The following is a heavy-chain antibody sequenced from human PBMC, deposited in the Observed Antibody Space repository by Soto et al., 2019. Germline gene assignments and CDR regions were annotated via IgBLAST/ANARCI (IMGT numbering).Heavy chain of an antibody. CDR3: AHCPDTAMVTGFDY. D-gene: IGHD5-18*01. V-gene: IGHV2-5*02. J-gene: IGHJ4*02. CDR1: GFSLSFSGVG. CDR2: IYWDDDK. Sequence: QITLKESGPTLVKPTQTLTLTCTFSGFSLSFSGVGVGWIRQPPGKALEWLALIYWDDDKRYRPSLKSRLTIXKXIXXNQVVLTMTNMDPVDTATYYCAHCPDTAMVTGFDYWGQGILVTVSS.